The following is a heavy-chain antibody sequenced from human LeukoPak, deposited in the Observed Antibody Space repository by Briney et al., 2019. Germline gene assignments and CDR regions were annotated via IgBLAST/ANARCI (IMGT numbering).Heavy chain of an antibody. CDR3: ARALSSWVFDY. CDR2: IYHSGST. V-gene: IGHV4-30-2*01. D-gene: IGHD3-16*01. J-gene: IGHJ4*02. Sequence: SETLSLTCAVSGGSISSGGYSWSWIRQPPGEGLEWIGYIYHSGSTYYNPSLKSRVTISVDRSKNQFSLKLSSVTAADTAVYYCARALSSWVFDYWGQGTLVTVSS. CDR1: GGSISSGGYS.